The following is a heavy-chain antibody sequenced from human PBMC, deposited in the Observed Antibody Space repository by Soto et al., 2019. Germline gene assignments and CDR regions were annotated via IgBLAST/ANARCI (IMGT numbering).Heavy chain of an antibody. Sequence: ASVKVACKTSGYTFINFGIGWVLQAPGQGLEWMGWISPFNGHTHYAQKFQGRVSLTTDTSTSTAFLELRSLTYDDTAAYYCAREPPRATAGLNYFDPWGQGTLVTVST. CDR3: AREPPRATAGLNYFDP. CDR2: ISPFNGHT. J-gene: IGHJ5*02. D-gene: IGHD6-13*01. CDR1: GYTFINFG. V-gene: IGHV1-18*01.